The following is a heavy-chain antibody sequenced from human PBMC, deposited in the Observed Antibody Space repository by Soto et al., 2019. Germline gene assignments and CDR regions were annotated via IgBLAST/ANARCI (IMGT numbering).Heavy chain of an antibody. CDR1: GFSLSTSGVG. V-gene: IGHV2-5*02. J-gene: IGHJ4*02. CDR3: AHSLAASNDGDYEPINSFGY. CDR2: IYWDDDK. D-gene: IGHD4-17*01. Sequence: QITLKESGPTLVKPTQTLTLTCTFSGFSLSTSGVGVGWIRQPPGKALEWLALIYWDDDKRYSPSLKSRLTNTKDTSKHQAALTMTNTDPVDTATYYCAHSLAASNDGDYEPINSFGYWGQGTLVTVPS.